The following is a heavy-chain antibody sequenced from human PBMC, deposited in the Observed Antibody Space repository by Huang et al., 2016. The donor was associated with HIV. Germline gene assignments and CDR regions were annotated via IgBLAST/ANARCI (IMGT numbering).Heavy chain of an antibody. CDR2: IYWDDDK. Sequence: QITLKESGPTVIKPTQTLTLTCSLSGFSLNHKGVGVGWIRQPPGKALEWLVLIYWDDDKRFTPSLKNRITITKDTAKNQVGLTMTNLDAKDTGTYYCAHIGRLGNYYMDVWGNGTTVTVSS. J-gene: IGHJ6*03. V-gene: IGHV2-5*02. D-gene: IGHD7-27*01. CDR1: GFSLNHKGVG. CDR3: AHIGRLGNYYMDV.